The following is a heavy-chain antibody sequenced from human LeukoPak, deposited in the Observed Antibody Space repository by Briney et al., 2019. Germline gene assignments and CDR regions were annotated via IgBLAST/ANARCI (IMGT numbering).Heavy chain of an antibody. D-gene: IGHD4-23*01. J-gene: IGHJ4*02. V-gene: IGHV4-31*03. CDR2: IYYSGST. CDR3: ARRPHYGGLPCDQ. Sequence: PSQTLSLTCTVSGGSISSGGYYWSWIRQHPGKGLEWIGCIYYSGSTYYNPSLKSRVTISVDTSKSQFSLKLSSVTAADTAVYYCARRPHYGGLPCDQWAQGTLVTVSS. CDR1: GGSISSGGYY.